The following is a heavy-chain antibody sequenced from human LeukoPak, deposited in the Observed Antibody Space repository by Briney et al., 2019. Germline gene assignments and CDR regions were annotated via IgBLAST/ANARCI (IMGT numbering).Heavy chain of an antibody. D-gene: IGHD6-19*01. CDR2: ISSSGNTI. Sequence: GGSLRLSCAASGFTFSSYEMNWVRQAPGKGLEWVSYISSSGNTIYYADSVKGRFTISRDNAKNSLYLQMNSLRAEDTAVYYCAREGGGYSSGWYRYFDYWGQGTLVTVSS. CDR3: AREGGGYSSGWYRYFDY. V-gene: IGHV3-48*03. J-gene: IGHJ4*02. CDR1: GFTFSSYE.